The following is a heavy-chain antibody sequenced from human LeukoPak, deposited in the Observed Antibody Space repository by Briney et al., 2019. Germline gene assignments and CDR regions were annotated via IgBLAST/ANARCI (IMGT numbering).Heavy chain of an antibody. J-gene: IGHJ4*02. CDR2: ISGSSGII. D-gene: IGHD3-16*01. CDR3: ARVTFGDGYFDY. Sequence: GGSLRLSCAASGFTFNTYTMNWVRQAPGKGLEWVSYISGSSGIIDYADSVRGRFTISRDNAKNSLYLQMNNLRAEDTAVYYCARVTFGDGYFDYWGQGTLVTVSS. V-gene: IGHV3-48*01. CDR1: GFTFNTYT.